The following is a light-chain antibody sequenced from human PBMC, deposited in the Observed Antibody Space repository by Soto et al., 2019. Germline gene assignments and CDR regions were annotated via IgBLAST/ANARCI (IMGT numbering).Light chain of an antibody. CDR1: SSDVGGYNY. J-gene: IGLJ1*01. V-gene: IGLV2-11*01. CDR3: CSYAGSYIYV. CDR2: DVT. Sequence: QSALTQPRSVSGSPGQSVTISCTGTSSDVGGYNYVSWYQQHPDKAPKVMIYDVTKRPSGVPDRFPGSKSGNTASLTISGLQAEDEADYYCCSYAGSYIYVFGTGTKVTVL.